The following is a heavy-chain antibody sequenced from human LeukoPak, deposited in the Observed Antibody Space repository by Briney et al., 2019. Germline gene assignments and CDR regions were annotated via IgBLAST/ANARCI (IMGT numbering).Heavy chain of an antibody. CDR1: GYTFTCYY. CDR3: ARGDGYYYYMDV. Sequence: ASVKVSCKASGYTFTCYYMHWVRQAPGQGLEWMGWINPNSGGTNYAQKFQGRVTMTRDTSISTAYMELSRLRSDDTAVYYCARGDGYYYYMDVWGKGTTVTVSS. V-gene: IGHV1-2*02. D-gene: IGHD5-24*01. CDR2: INPNSGGT. J-gene: IGHJ6*03.